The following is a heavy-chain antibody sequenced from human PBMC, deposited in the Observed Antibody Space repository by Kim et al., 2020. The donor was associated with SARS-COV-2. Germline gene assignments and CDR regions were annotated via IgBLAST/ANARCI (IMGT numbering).Heavy chain of an antibody. D-gene: IGHD2-21*01. J-gene: IGHJ4*02. CDR2: IKQDGSEK. CDR3: ARDLTHMWWTGGELDY. CDR1: GFTFSSYW. V-gene: IGHV3-7*03. Sequence: GGSLRLSCAASGFTFSSYWMSWVRQAPGKGREWVANIKQDGSEKYYVDSVKGRFTISRDNAKNSLYLQMNSLRAEDTAVYYCARDLTHMWWTGGELDYWGQGTLVTVSS.